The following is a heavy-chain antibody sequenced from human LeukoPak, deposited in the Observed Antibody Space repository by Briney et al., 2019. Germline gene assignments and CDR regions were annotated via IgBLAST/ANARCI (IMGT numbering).Heavy chain of an antibody. CDR1: EFTFSSYS. Sequence: NPGGSLRLSCAASEFTFSSYSMNWVRQAPGKGLEWVSSISSSSSYIYYADSVKGRFTISRDNAKNSLYLQMNSLRAEDTAVYYCARVSVLLWFGELIPHYFDYWGQGTLVTVSS. D-gene: IGHD3-10*01. CDR2: ISSSSSYI. V-gene: IGHV3-21*01. J-gene: IGHJ4*02. CDR3: ARVSVLLWFGELIPHYFDY.